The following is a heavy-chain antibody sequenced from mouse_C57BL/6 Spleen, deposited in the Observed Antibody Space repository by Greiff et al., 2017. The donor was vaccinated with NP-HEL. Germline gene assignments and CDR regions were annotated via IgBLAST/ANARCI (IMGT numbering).Heavy chain of an antibody. CDR1: GYAFSSSW. V-gene: IGHV1-82*01. D-gene: IGHD2-5*01. J-gene: IGHJ2*01. CDR3: ARSARYSNYFDY. CDR2: IYPGDGDT. Sequence: VQLQESGPELVKPGASVKISCKASGYAFSSSWMNWVKQRPGKGLEWIGRIYPGDGDTTYNGKFKGKATLTADKSSSTAYMQLSSLTSEDSAVYFCARSARYSNYFDYWGQGTTLTVSS.